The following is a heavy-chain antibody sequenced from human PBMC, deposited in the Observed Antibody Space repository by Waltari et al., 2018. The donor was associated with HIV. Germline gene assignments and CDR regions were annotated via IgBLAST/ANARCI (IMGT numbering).Heavy chain of an antibody. CDR2: VFYTGST. Sequence: QVQLHESGPGLLKISQTLSLTCSVSGASVTTPVYYWTWIRQSPASDMEWIGYVFYTGSTYYTTSLRSLVMMSLDKSKNEFHLTLNSVTGADAATYYCAREVYCSSASCSSHYFFDLWGQGCPVSV. D-gene: IGHD2-15*01. CDR1: GASVTTPVYY. J-gene: IGHJ5*01. CDR3: AREVYCSSASCSSHYFFDL. V-gene: IGHV4-31*01.